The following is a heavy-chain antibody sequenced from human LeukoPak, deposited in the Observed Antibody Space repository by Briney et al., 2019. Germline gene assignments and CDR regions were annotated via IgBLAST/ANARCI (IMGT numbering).Heavy chain of an antibody. CDR2: IKSDGST. CDR3: ARAPSEIGGYYPEYFRH. Sequence: GGSLRVSCAASGFTFSTYWMHWVRQAPGKGLVWVSRIKSDGSTNYADSVKGRFTISRDNAKNTVSLQMNSLRPEDTGVYYCARAPSEIGGYYPEYFRHWGQGTLVTVSS. J-gene: IGHJ1*01. CDR1: GFTFSTYW. V-gene: IGHV3-74*01. D-gene: IGHD3-22*01.